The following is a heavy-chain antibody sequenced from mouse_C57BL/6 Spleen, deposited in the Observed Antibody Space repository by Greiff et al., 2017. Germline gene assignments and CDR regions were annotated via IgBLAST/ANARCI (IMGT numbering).Heavy chain of an antibody. Sequence: VQLQQPGAELVKPGASVKLSCKASGYTFTSYWMHWVKQRPGQGLEWIGMIHPNSGSTNYNEKFKSKATLTVDKSSSTAYMQLSSLTSEDSAVYYCATYYYGSVTGYWGQGTTRTVSS. CDR3: ATYYYGSVTGY. V-gene: IGHV1-64*01. CDR2: IHPNSGST. D-gene: IGHD1-1*01. J-gene: IGHJ2*01. CDR1: GYTFTSYW.